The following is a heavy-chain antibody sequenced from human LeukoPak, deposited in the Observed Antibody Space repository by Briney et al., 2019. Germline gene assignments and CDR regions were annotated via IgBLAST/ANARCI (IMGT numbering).Heavy chain of an antibody. J-gene: IGHJ4*02. V-gene: IGHV1-18*01. CDR3: AREEYQLLSLDY. CDR1: GYTFTSYG. D-gene: IGHD2-2*01. Sequence: ASVKVSCKASGYTFTSYGISWVRQAPGQGLEWMGWISAYNGNTNYAQKLQGRVTMTTDTSTSTAYMELRGLRSDDTAVYYCAREEYQLLSLDYWGQGTLVTVSS. CDR2: ISAYNGNT.